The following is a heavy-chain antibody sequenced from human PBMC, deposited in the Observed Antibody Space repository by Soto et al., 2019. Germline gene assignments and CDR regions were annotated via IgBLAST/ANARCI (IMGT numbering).Heavy chain of an antibody. V-gene: IGHV1-8*01. Sequence: ASVKVSCKASGYTFTSYDINWVRQATGQGLEWMGWMNPNSGNTGYAQKFQGRVTMTRNTSISTAYMELSSLRSEDTAVYYCARLQQCYGGKPGDAFDIWGQGTMVTVSS. CDR1: GYTFTSYD. D-gene: IGHD4-17*01. J-gene: IGHJ3*02. CDR2: MNPNSGNT. CDR3: ARLQQCYGGKPGDAFDI.